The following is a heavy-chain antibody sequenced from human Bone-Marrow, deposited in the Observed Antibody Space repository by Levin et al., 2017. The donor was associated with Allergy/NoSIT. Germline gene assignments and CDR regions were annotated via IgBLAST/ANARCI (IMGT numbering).Heavy chain of an antibody. CDR2: INHSGST. CDR1: GGSFSGYY. CDR3: ARGGGYCSSTSCDPPRVRFDP. V-gene: IGHV4-34*01. Sequence: NPFETLSLTCAVYGGSFSGYYWSWIRQPPGKGLEWIGEINHSGSTNYNPSLKSRVTISVDTSKNQFSLKLSSVTAADTAVYYCARGGGYCSSTSCDPPRVRFDPWGQGTLVTVSS. D-gene: IGHD2-2*01. J-gene: IGHJ5*02.